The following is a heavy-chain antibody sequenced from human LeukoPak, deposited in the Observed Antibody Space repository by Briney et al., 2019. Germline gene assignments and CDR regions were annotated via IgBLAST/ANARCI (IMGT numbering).Heavy chain of an antibody. CDR2: IRYDGSNK. V-gene: IGHV3-30*02. CDR1: GFTFSSYG. CDR3: AKALEYSSSFYYYYYMDV. J-gene: IGHJ6*03. Sequence: PGGSLRLSCAASGFTFSSYGMHRVRQAPGKGLEWVAFIRYDGSNKYYADSVKGRFTISRDNSKNTLYLQMNSLRAEDTAVYYCAKALEYSSSFYYYYYMDVWGKGTTVTVSS. D-gene: IGHD6-6*01.